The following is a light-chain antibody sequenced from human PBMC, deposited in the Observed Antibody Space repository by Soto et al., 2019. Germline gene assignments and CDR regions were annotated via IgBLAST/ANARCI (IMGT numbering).Light chain of an antibody. Sequence: IPLTQASSTLSATKGDRWTITFRASQSISAWLAWYQQKPGKAPKLLIYDASNLESGVPSRFSGSGSGTEFTLTISKLQTDDFATYYCQQYENYWTFGQGTKVDIK. J-gene: IGKJ1*01. CDR1: QSISAW. CDR3: QQYENYWT. CDR2: DAS. V-gene: IGKV1-5*01.